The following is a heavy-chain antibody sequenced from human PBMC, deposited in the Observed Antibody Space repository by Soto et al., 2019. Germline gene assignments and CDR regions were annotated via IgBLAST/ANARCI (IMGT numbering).Heavy chain of an antibody. CDR3: TRDRSGSNIIVVVVAAISDGFYYGMDV. V-gene: IGHV3-49*04. Sequence: GGSLRLSCTASGFTFGYYAMSWVRQAPGKGLEWVGFIRSKAYGGTTEYAASVKGRFTISRDDSKSIAYLQMNSLKTEDTAVYYCTRDRSGSNIIVVVVAAISDGFYYGMDVWGQGTTVTVSS. J-gene: IGHJ6*02. CDR1: GFTFGYYA. D-gene: IGHD2-15*01. CDR2: IRSKAYGGTT.